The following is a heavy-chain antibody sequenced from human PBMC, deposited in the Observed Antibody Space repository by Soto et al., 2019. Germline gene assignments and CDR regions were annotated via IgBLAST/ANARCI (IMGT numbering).Heavy chain of an antibody. Sequence: SVKVSCKVSGGTFSSYRINWVRQAPGQGLEWVGGIVPIYRTADYAQKFQGRVTITADESARTSYMELRSLKSQDTAVYYCVRDSGAKLSSSWGQGTLVTVSS. CDR2: IVPIYRTA. D-gene: IGHD6-13*01. V-gene: IGHV1-69*13. CDR3: VRDSGAKLSSS. CDR1: GGTFSSYR. J-gene: IGHJ4*02.